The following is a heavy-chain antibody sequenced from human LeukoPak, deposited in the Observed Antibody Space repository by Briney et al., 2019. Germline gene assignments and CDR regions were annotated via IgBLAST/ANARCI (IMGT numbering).Heavy chain of an antibody. CDR2: INAGNGNT. D-gene: IGHD2-15*01. J-gene: IGHJ4*02. V-gene: IGHV1-3*01. Sequence: ASVKVSCKASGYTFTSYAMHWVRQATGQRLEWMGWINAGNGNTKYSQKFQGRVTITRDTSASTAYMELSSLRSEDTAVYYCAREHCSGGSCYDSFDYWGQGTLVTVSS. CDR1: GYTFTSYA. CDR3: AREHCSGGSCYDSFDY.